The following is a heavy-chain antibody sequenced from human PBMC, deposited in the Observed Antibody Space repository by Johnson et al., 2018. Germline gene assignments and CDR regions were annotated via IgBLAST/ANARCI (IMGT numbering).Heavy chain of an antibody. J-gene: IGHJ6*02. V-gene: IGHV3-33*08. CDR2: IWFPGNNK. CDR3: ARDYYFGLDG. Sequence: QVQLVQSGGGLVKPGGSLRLSCAASGFIFSSYGMHWVRQAPGKGLEWVAVIWFPGNNKYYTDSVKGRFTISRENSKNTLYLQMNNLRAEDTAVYSCARDYYFGLDGWGQGTTVIVSS. CDR1: GFIFSSYG.